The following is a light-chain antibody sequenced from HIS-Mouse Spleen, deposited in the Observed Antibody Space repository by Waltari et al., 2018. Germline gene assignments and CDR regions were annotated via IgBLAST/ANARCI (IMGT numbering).Light chain of an antibody. CDR3: CSYAGSYTGV. J-gene: IGLJ1*01. V-gene: IGLV2-11*01. CDR1: SSDVGGYHY. Sequence: QSALTQPRSVSGSPGQSVPLSCTGTSSDVGGYHYVSWYQQHPGKAPKLMIYDVSKRPSGVPDRFSGSKSGNTASLTISGLQAEDEADYYCCSYAGSYTGVFGTGTKVTVL. CDR2: DVS.